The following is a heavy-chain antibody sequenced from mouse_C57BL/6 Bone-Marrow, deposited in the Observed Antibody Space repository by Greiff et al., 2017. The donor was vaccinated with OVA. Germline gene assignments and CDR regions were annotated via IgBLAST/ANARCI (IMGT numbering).Heavy chain of an antibody. J-gene: IGHJ1*03. CDR2: IYPGSGNT. CDR3: ARSYSHWYFDV. D-gene: IGHD6-5*01. Sequence: QVHVKQSGAELVRPGASVKLSCKASGYTFTDYYINWVKQRPGQGLEWIARIYPGSGNTYYNEKFKGKATLTAEKSSSTAYMQLSSLTSEDSAVYFCARSYSHWYFDVWGTGTTVTVSS. V-gene: IGHV1-76*01. CDR1: GYTFTDYY.